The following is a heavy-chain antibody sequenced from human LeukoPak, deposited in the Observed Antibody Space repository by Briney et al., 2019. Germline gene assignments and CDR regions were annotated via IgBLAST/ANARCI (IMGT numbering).Heavy chain of an antibody. CDR2: ISSSGSTI. D-gene: IGHD3-22*01. CDR1: GFTFSSYE. CDR3: ARDSYYYDSSGYLKIYGMDV. J-gene: IGHJ6*02. Sequence: GGSLRLSCAASGFTFSSYEMNWVRQAPGKGLEWVSYISSSGSTIYYADSVKGRFTISRDNAKNSLYLRMNSLRAEDTAVYYCARDSYYYDSSGYLKIYGMDVWGQGTTVTVSS. V-gene: IGHV3-48*03.